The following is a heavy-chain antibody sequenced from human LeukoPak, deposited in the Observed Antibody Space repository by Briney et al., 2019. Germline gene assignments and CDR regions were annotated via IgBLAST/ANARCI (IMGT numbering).Heavy chain of an antibody. Sequence: SETLSLTCTVSGGSITSSYYWGWIRQPPGKGLEWIGSIYYSGSTYYNPSLKSRVTISVDTSKNQFSLKLSSVTAADTAVYYCASSYYYDSTRFDYWGQGTLVTVSS. CDR1: GGSITSSYY. CDR2: IYYSGST. J-gene: IGHJ4*02. V-gene: IGHV4-39*01. CDR3: ASSYYYDSTRFDY. D-gene: IGHD3-22*01.